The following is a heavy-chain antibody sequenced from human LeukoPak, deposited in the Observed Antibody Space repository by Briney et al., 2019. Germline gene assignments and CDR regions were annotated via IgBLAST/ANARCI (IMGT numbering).Heavy chain of an antibody. J-gene: IGHJ4*02. D-gene: IGHD1-26*01. CDR3: VRGGSPPTSTWSLDE. CDR2: ISYNGHYE. Sequence: GSLRLSCVASGFTFSNFGVHWVRQAPGKGLEWVAVISYNGHYEYYGESVKGRFTISRDNSKNTVSLQMDNLRIKDTAVYYCVRGGSPPTSTWSLDEWGQGTLVSVSS. V-gene: IGHV3-30*03. CDR1: GFTFSNFG.